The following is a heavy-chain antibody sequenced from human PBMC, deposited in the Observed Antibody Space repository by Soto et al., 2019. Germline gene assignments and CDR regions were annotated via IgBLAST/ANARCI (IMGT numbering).Heavy chain of an antibody. J-gene: IGHJ6*02. D-gene: IGHD3-10*01. CDR3: ARDYGSGDYYYYGMDV. CDR2: IYYSGST. Sequence: SETLSLTXTVSGGSISSGDYYWSWIRQPPGKGLEWIGYIYYSGSTYYNPSLKSRVTISVDTSKNQFSLKLSSVTAADTAVYYCARDYGSGDYYYYGMDVWGQGTTVTVSS. CDR1: GGSISSGDYY. V-gene: IGHV4-30-4*01.